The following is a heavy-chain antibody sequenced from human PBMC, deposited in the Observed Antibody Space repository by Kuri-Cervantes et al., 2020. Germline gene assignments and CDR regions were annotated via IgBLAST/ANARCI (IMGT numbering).Heavy chain of an antibody. D-gene: IGHD4-23*01. CDR2: INHSGST. V-gene: IGHV4-34*01. J-gene: IGHJ5*02. Sequence: GSLRLSCAVYGGSFSGYYWSWIRQPPGKGLEWIGEINHSGSTNYNPSLKSRVTISVDTSKNQFSLKLSSVTAADTAVYYCARGGKDWFDPWGQGTLVTVSS. CDR1: GGSFSGYY. CDR3: ARGGKDWFDP.